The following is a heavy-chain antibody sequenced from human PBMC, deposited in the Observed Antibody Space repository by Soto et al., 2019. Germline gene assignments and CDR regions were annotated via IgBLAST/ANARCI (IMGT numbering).Heavy chain of an antibody. Sequence: QITLKESGPPLVKPTQTLTLTCTFSGFSLRTRGGAVGWFRQPPGKGLEWLALIYWDEDKWYSPSLKSRLTIADDTSKNQVVLTMTNVDPVDTATYYCAHRPRGYAYYFDYWGQGILVTVSS. D-gene: IGHD5-12*01. J-gene: IGHJ4*02. V-gene: IGHV2-5*02. CDR2: IYWDEDK. CDR1: GFSLRTRGGA. CDR3: AHRPRGYAYYFDY.